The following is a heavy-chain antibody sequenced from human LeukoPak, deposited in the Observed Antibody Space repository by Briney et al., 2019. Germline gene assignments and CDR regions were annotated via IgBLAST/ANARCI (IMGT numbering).Heavy chain of an antibody. Sequence: SQTLSLTCTVSGGSISSGGYYWSWIRQHPGKGLEWIGYIYYSGSTYYNPSLKSRVTTSVDTSKNPFSLKLSSVTAADTAVYYCARGPWTSGYSSSWYGYYFDYWGQGTLVTVSS. CDR1: GGSISSGGYY. J-gene: IGHJ4*02. CDR2: IYYSGST. V-gene: IGHV4-31*03. D-gene: IGHD6-13*01. CDR3: ARGPWTSGYSSSWYGYYFDY.